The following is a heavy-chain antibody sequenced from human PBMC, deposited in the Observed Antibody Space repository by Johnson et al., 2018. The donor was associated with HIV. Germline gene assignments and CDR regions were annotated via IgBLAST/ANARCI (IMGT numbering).Heavy chain of an antibody. J-gene: IGHJ3*02. Sequence: QVQLVESGGGLVQSGGSLKLSCTSSGFTFSGSAMHWVRQASGKGLEWVAVISYDGSNKYYADSVKGRFTISRDNSKNTLYLQMNSLRAEDTAVYYCAKAIGDAFDIWGQGTMVTVSS. CDR3: AKAIGDAFDI. CDR2: ISYDGSNK. CDR1: GFTFSGSA. D-gene: IGHD2/OR15-2a*01. V-gene: IGHV3-30*04.